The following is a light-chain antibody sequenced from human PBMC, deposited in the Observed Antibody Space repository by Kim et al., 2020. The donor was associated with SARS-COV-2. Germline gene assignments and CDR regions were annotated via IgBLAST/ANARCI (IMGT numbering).Light chain of an antibody. V-gene: IGLV2-8*01. J-gene: IGLJ1*01. Sequence: PGQSSAFPRSETRGDFGSYKVVSCYQQPPGTAPKLIIYEVTKRPSGVPDRFSGSMSGNTASLTVSGLQAEDEADYYCASHGGYDYVFGTGTKVTVL. CDR3: ASHGGYDYV. CDR2: EVT. CDR1: RGDFGSYKV.